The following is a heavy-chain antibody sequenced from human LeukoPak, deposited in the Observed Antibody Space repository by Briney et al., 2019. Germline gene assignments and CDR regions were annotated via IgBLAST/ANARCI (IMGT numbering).Heavy chain of an antibody. CDR3: TRIGGMGADFDY. D-gene: IGHD3-16*01. CDR2: ISSSSSYI. CDR1: GFTFSSYS. Sequence: GGSLRLSCAASGFTFSSYSMNWVRQAPGKGLEWVSSISSSSSYIYYADSVKGRFTISRDNAKNSLYLQMNSLRAEDTAVYYCTRIGGMGADFDYWGQGTLVTVSS. J-gene: IGHJ4*02. V-gene: IGHV3-21*01.